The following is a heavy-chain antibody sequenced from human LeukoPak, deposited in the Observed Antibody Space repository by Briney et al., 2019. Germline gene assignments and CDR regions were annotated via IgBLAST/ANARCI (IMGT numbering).Heavy chain of an antibody. J-gene: IGHJ4*02. CDR3: ARAQWLVTHFDY. V-gene: IGHV3-30-3*01. CDR2: ISYDGSNK. CDR1: GFTFSSYA. D-gene: IGHD6-19*01. Sequence: HPGGSLRLSCAASGFTFSSYAMHWVRQAPGKGLEWVAVISYDGSNKYYADSVKGRFTISRDNSKNTLYLQMNSLRAEDTAVYYCARAQWLVTHFDYWGQGTLVTVSS.